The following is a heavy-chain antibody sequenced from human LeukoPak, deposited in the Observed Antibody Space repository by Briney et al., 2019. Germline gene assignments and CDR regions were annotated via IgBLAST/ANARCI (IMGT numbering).Heavy chain of an antibody. J-gene: IGHJ4*02. V-gene: IGHV1-2*02. CDR1: GYTFTGYY. Sequence: ASVKVSFKASGYTFTGYYMHWVRQAPGQGLEWMGWINPNSGGTNYAQKFQGRVTMTRDTSISTAYMELSRLRSDDTAVYYCARWTRDLTGFDYWGQGTLVTVSS. CDR2: INPNSGGT. D-gene: IGHD3-9*01. CDR3: ARWTRDLTGFDY.